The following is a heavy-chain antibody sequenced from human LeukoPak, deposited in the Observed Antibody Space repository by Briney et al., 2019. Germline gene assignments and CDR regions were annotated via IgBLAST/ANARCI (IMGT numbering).Heavy chain of an antibody. Sequence: PGRSLRLSCAASGFTFSSYGMHWVRQAPGKGLEWVAVISYDGSNKYYADSVKGRFTISRDNSKNTLYLQMNSLRAEDTAVYYCATISGSYNLGYDYWGQGTLVTVSS. CDR2: ISYDGSNK. J-gene: IGHJ4*02. CDR1: GFTFSSYG. CDR3: ATISGSYNLGYDY. V-gene: IGHV3-30*03. D-gene: IGHD1-26*01.